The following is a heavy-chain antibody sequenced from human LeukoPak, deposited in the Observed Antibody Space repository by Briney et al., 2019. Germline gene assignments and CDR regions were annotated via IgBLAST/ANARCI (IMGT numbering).Heavy chain of an antibody. V-gene: IGHV3-21*01. Sequence: PGGSLRLSCAASGFTFSSYSMNLVRQAPGKGLEWVSSISSSSSYIYYADSVKGRFTISRDNAKNSLYLQMNSLRAEDTAVYYCARGLGVPAAIHGPWWFDPWGQGTLVTVSS. CDR3: ARGLGVPAAIHGPWWFDP. CDR1: GFTFSSYS. D-gene: IGHD2-2*02. J-gene: IGHJ5*02. CDR2: ISSSSSYI.